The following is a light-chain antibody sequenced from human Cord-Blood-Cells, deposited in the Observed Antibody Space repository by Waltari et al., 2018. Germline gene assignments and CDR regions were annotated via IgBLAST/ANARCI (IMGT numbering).Light chain of an antibody. Sequence: QSALTQPASVSGSPGQSITISCTGTSSDVGSYNLVSWYQQHPGKAPKLMICESSKRAAGFSNRFSGSESGNTAYLTSSGLQAEDEADYYCCSYAGSSLYVFGTGTKVTVL. CDR1: SSDVGSYNL. V-gene: IGLV2-23*01. CDR2: ESS. CDR3: CSYAGSSLYV. J-gene: IGLJ1*01.